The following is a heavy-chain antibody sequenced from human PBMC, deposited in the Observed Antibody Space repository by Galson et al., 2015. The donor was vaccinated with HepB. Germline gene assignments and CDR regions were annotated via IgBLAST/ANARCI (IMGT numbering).Heavy chain of an antibody. J-gene: IGHJ3*02. CDR1: GYTFTSYA. Sequence: SVKVSCKASGYTFTSYAMHWVRQAPGQRLEWMGWINAGNGNTKYSQKFQGRVTITRDTSASTAYMELSSLRSEDTAVYYCARSRGYSGYDGDAFDIWGQGTMVTVSS. D-gene: IGHD5-12*01. CDR2: INAGNGNT. CDR3: ARSRGYSGYDGDAFDI. V-gene: IGHV1-3*01.